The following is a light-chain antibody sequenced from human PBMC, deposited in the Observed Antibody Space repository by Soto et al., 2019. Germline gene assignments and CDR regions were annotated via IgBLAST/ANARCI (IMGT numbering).Light chain of an antibody. CDR3: EQRHLWPIT. CDR1: QSFRGL. CDR2: DAY. Sequence: EVVLTQSPVTLSLSPGERATLSCRASQSFRGLLAWYQQKPGQAPRLLIYDAYNRATGIPPRFSGSGSGTDFTLTISSLEPEDSAVYYCEQRHLWPITFGQGTRLES. V-gene: IGKV3-11*01. J-gene: IGKJ5*01.